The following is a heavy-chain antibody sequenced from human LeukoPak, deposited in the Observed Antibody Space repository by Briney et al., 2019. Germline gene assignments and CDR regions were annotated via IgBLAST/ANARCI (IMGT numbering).Heavy chain of an antibody. CDR2: IYYSGST. Sequence: SETLSLTCTVSGDSISSYYWSWIRQPPGKGLEWIGYIYYSGSTNYNPSLKSRVTISVDTSKNQFSLKLSSVTAADTAVYYCARYYDSTPLGAFDIWGQGTMVTVSS. CDR1: GDSISSYY. D-gene: IGHD3-3*01. J-gene: IGHJ3*02. V-gene: IGHV4-59*08. CDR3: ARYYDSTPLGAFDI.